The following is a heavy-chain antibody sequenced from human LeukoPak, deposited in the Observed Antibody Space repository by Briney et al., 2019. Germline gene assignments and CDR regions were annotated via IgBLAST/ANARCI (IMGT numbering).Heavy chain of an antibody. V-gene: IGHV3-21*01. CDR1: GFTFSDYT. J-gene: IGHJ6*02. Sequence: PGGSLRLSCAASGFTFSDYTMNWVRQAPGKGLEWVSSISRGSSYICSADSVKGRFTISRDNAKNSLYLQLNSLTAEDTAVYYCARDRRSSFFAMDVWGQGTTVTVSS. CDR2: ISRGSSYI. D-gene: IGHD6-13*01. CDR3: ARDRRSSFFAMDV.